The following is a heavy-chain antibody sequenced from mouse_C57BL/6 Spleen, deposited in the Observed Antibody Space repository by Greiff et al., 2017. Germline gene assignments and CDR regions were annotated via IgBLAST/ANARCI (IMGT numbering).Heavy chain of an antibody. V-gene: IGHV1-15*01. J-gene: IGHJ4*01. D-gene: IGHD1-1*01. CDR1: GYTFTDYE. CDR2: IDPGTGGT. CDR3: TRRSVVATDYAMDY. Sequence: VQLQQSGAELVRPGASVTLSCKASGYTFTDYEMHWVKQTPVHGLEWIGAIDPGTGGTAYNQKFKGKAILTADKSSSTAYMELRSLTSEDSAVYYCTRRSVVATDYAMDYWGQGTSVTVSS.